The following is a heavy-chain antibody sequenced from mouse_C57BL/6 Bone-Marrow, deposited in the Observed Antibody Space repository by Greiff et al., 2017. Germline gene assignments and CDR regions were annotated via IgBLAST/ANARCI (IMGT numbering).Heavy chain of an antibody. CDR2: IDPSDSYT. V-gene: IGHV1-50*01. CDR3: ARGLRRRAY. J-gene: IGHJ3*01. D-gene: IGHD2-4*01. CDR1: GYTFTSYW. Sequence: VQLQQSGAELVKPGASVKLSCKASGYTFTSYWMQWVKQRPGKGLEWIGEIDPSDSYTNYNQKFKGQATLTVDTSSSTAYMQLSSLTSEDSAVYYCARGLRRRAYWGQGTLFTVSA.